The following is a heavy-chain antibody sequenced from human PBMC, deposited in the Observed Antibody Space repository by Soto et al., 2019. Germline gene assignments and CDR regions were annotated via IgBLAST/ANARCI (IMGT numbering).Heavy chain of an antibody. D-gene: IGHD6-13*01. CDR3: ARDLRYSSSWYMADWFDP. V-gene: IGHV3-48*02. CDR2: ISSSSSTI. J-gene: IGHJ5*02. Sequence: PGGSLRLSCAASGFTFSSYSMNWVRQAPGKGLEWVSYISSSSSTIYYADSVKGRFTISRDNAKNSLYLQMNSLRDEDTAVYYCARDLRYSSSWYMADWFDPWGQGTLVTVSS. CDR1: GFTFSSYS.